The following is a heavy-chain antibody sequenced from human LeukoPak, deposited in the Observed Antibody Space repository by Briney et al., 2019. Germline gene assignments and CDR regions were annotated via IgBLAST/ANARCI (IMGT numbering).Heavy chain of an antibody. CDR3: ARDLNSSSWPDY. V-gene: IGHV1-69*04. Sequence: GASVKVSCKASGGTFSSYAISWVRQAPGQGLEWMGRIISILGIANYAQKFQGRVTITADKSTSTAYMELSSLRSEDTAVYYCARDLNSSSWPDYWGQGTLVTVSS. D-gene: IGHD6-13*01. CDR1: GGTFSSYA. CDR2: IISILGIA. J-gene: IGHJ4*02.